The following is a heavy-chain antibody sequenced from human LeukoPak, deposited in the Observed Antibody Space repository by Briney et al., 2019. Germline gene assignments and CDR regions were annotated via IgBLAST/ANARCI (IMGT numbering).Heavy chain of an antibody. D-gene: IGHD2-2*01. J-gene: IGHJ5*02. CDR3: ARDDCSSTSCYWRGVYNWFDP. Sequence: SETLSLTCTVSGYSISSGYYWGWIRQPPGKGLEWIGSIYHSGSTYYNPSLKSRVTVSVDTSKNQFSLKLSSVTAADTAVYYCARDDCSSTSCYWRGVYNWFDPWGQGTLVTVSS. CDR2: IYHSGST. V-gene: IGHV4-38-2*02. CDR1: GYSISSGYY.